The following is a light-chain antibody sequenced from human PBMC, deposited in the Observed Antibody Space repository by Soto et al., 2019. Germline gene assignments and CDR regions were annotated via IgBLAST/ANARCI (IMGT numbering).Light chain of an antibody. CDR2: DAS. J-gene: IGKJ1*01. Sequence: DVQMTQFHSALSGSVGDRVTITCRASQNVNNWLAWYQHKPGKAPQLLIYDASVLETGVPSRFSGSGSGTEFTLAISGLQSDDFATYYCQQYNIYWTFGPGTKVDIK. V-gene: IGKV1-5*01. CDR3: QQYNIYWT. CDR1: QNVNNW.